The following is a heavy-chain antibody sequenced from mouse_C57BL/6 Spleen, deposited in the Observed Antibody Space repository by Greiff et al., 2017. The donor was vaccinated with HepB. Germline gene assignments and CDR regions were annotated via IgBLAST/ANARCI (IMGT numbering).Heavy chain of an antibody. Sequence: VQLKQSGPGLVKPSQSLSLTCSVTGYSITSGYYWNWIRQFPGNKLEWMGYISYDGSNNYNPSLKNRISITRDTSKNQFFLKLNSVTTEDTATYYCARLGLRELFDYWGQGTTLTVSS. D-gene: IGHD3-1*01. J-gene: IGHJ2*01. CDR3: ARLGLRELFDY. CDR2: ISYDGSN. V-gene: IGHV3-6*01. CDR1: GYSITSGYY.